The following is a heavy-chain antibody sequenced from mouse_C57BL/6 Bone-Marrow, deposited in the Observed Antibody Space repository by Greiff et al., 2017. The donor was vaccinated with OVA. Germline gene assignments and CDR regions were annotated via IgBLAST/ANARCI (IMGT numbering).Heavy chain of an antibody. V-gene: IGHV5-4*01. CDR1: GFTFSSYA. Sequence: EVQGVESGGGLVKPGGSLKLSCAASGFTFSSYAMSWVRQTPEKRLEWVATISDGGSYTYYPDNVKGRFTISRDNAKNNPYLQMSHLKSEDTAMYYCARDRVYYDYDGGFACWGQGTLVTVSA. D-gene: IGHD2-4*01. CDR2: ISDGGSYT. J-gene: IGHJ3*01. CDR3: ARDRVYYDYDGGFAC.